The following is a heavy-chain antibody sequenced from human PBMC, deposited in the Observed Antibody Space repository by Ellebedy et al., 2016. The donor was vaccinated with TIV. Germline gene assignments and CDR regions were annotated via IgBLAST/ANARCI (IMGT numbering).Heavy chain of an antibody. Sequence: LRLXXAVSGGSISSGGYYWSWIRQHPGKGLEWIGYIYYSGSTYYNPSLKSRVTISVDTSKNQFSLKLSSVTAADTAVYYCARVGRYYYDSSGYDYWGQGTLVTVSS. CDR3: ARVGRYYYDSSGYDY. J-gene: IGHJ4*02. CDR1: GGSISSGGYY. D-gene: IGHD3-22*01. CDR2: IYYSGST. V-gene: IGHV4-31*11.